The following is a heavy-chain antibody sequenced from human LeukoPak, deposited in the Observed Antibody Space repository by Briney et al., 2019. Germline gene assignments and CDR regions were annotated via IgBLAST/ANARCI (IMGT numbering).Heavy chain of an antibody. J-gene: IGHJ2*01. CDR2: ITHSGST. Sequence: SETLSLTCTVSGGSITNYYWGWVRQPPGKGLEWIGEITHSGSTNNNPSLKSRVTISVDASKNQFSLKLNSVTAADTAVYYCARSDAGWYFDLWGRGTLVTVSS. CDR3: ARSDAGWYFDL. V-gene: IGHV4-34*01. CDR1: GGSITNYY.